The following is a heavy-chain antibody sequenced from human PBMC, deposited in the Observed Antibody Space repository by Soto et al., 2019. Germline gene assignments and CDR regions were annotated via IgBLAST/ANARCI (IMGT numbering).Heavy chain of an antibody. CDR2: IYYSGGT. CDR1: GGSISSSSYY. Sequence: QLQLQESGPGLVKPSETLSLTCTVSGGSISSSSYYWGWIRQPPGKGLEWIGSIYYSGGTYYNPSLKSRVTISVDTSKNQFPLKLSSVTAADTAVYYCARNPPPRRVIGGWFDHWGQGTLVTVSS. D-gene: IGHD3-10*01. CDR3: ARNPPPRRVIGGWFDH. J-gene: IGHJ5*02. V-gene: IGHV4-39*01.